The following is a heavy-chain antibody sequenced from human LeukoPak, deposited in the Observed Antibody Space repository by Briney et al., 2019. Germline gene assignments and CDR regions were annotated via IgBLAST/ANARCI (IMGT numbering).Heavy chain of an antibody. D-gene: IGHD6-6*01. J-gene: IGHJ4*02. CDR1: GYTFSNYG. V-gene: IGHV1-18*01. Sequence: ASVKVSCTASGYTFSNYGITWVRQAPGQGLEWMGWISAYNGNTNYAQKLQGRVTMTTDTSTSTAYMELRSLISDDTAVYYCARAQIAARRVGFDYWGQGTLVTVSS. CDR2: ISAYNGNT. CDR3: ARAQIAARRVGFDY.